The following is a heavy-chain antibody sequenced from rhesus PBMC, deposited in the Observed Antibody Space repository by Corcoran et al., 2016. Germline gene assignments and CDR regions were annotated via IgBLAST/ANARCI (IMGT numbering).Heavy chain of an antibody. CDR1: GYIFTSYV. J-gene: IGHJ4*01. CDR3: EAVYYEDDYGYDY. CDR2: IHPGYGST. V-gene: IGHV1-70*01. Sequence: QEQLVQSGAEVKKPVASVKVSCTASGYIFTSYVISWLRQAPGQGFEWMGGIHPGYGSTSYAKKFQGRVTSTADMSTSTVYMELSSLRSEDMAVYYCEAVYYEDDYGYDYWGQGVLVTVSS. D-gene: IGHD3-9*01.